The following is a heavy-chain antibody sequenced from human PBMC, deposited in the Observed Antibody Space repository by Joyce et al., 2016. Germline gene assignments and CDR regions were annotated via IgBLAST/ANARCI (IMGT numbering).Heavy chain of an antibody. CDR1: GDIFNSHA. D-gene: IGHD3-10*01. J-gene: IGHJ4*02. V-gene: IGHV1-69*01. CDR2: IIPLFRVT. Sequence: QVQLVQSGAEVKKPGSSVKVSCKTSGDIFNSHALTWVRQAPGQGLEWMGGIIPLFRVTNNAQQFQDRVTITADESTSTAYMELSSLRFEDTAIYYCASLVPSEIHGGRGAWGQGTLVTVSS. CDR3: ASLVPSEIHGGRGA.